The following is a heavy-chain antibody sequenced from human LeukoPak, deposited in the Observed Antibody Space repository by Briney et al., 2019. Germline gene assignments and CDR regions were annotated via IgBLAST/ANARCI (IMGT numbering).Heavy chain of an antibody. CDR3: ARLIAVAGTNYFDY. CDR1: GYSFTSYW. D-gene: IGHD6-19*01. V-gene: IGHV5-51*01. Sequence: LGESLKISCKGSGYSFTSYWIGWVRRMPGKGLEWMGIIYPGDSDTRYSPSFQGQVTISADKSISTAYLQWSSLKASDTAMYYCARLIAVAGTNYFDYWGQGTLVTVSS. CDR2: IYPGDSDT. J-gene: IGHJ4*02.